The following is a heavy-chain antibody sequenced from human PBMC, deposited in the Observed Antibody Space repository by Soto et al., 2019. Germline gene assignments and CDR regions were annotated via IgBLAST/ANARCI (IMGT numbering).Heavy chain of an antibody. CDR3: ARDNILGILYGGMDV. V-gene: IGHV4-30-4*01. CDR2: IYYSGST. CDR1: GGSIIIGDYY. Sequence: SETLSLTCTVSGGSIIIGDYYWSWIRQPPGKGLEWIGYIYYSGSTYYNPSLKSRVTISVDTSKNQFSLKLSSVTAADTAVYYCARDNILGILYGGMDVWGQGTTVTVSS. D-gene: IGHD3-3*01. J-gene: IGHJ6*02.